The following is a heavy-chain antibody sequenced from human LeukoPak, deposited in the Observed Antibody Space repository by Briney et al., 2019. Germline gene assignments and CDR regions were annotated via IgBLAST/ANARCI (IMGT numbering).Heavy chain of an antibody. CDR2: IKGDGSEK. D-gene: IGHD6-19*01. V-gene: IGHV3-7*01. CDR1: GFPLRYLW. J-gene: IGHJ4*02. CDR3: ARPRGWSYFDY. Sequence: GSPGPPRAGPGFPLRYLWERWGRQAPGNGAGGVANIKGDGSEKTYVDSVKGRFTVSRDNAKNSLFLQMDSVRAEDTAVYYCARPRGWSYFDYWGRGSLVTVSS.